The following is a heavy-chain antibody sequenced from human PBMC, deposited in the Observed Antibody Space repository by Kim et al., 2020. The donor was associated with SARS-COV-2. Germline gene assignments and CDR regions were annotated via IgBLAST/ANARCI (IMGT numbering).Heavy chain of an antibody. D-gene: IGHD3-16*01. CDR2: VSASGGVT. J-gene: IGHJ4*02. V-gene: IGHV3-23*01. CDR3: AKADGGWGRYYFDY. Sequence: GGSLRLSCAASGFTFNSYAMSWVRQAPGKGLEWVSVVSASGGVTYYAGSVKGRFTISRDKSRNTMYLQMNSLRAEDTAVYYCAKADGGWGRYYFDYWGLGTLVSVSS. CDR1: GFTFNSYA.